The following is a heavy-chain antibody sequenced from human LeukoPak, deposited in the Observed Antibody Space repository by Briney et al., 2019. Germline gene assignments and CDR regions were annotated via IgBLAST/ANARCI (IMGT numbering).Heavy chain of an antibody. CDR1: GFTFSSYG. V-gene: IGHV3-30*02. D-gene: IGHD3-10*01. CDR3: ARDTMVRGLSCSDI. J-gene: IGHJ3*02. CDR2: TRYDGSKK. Sequence: GGSLRLSCAASGFTFSSYGMHWVRQAPGKGLEWVAFTRYDGSKKYYADSVKGRFTNSRDNSKNTFFLQMNSLRAEDTAVYYCARDTMVRGLSCSDIWGQGTMVTVSS.